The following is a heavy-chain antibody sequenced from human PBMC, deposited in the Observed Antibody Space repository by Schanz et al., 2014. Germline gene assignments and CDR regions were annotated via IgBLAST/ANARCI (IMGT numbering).Heavy chain of an antibody. CDR1: GFSVSTNY. V-gene: IGHV3-53*01. Sequence: EVQLVESGGGLIQPGGSLRLSCAVSGFSVSTNYMSWVRQAPGKGLEWVSSIYINSGSTNYADSVKGRFIISRDSSKNTLYLQMNSLRAEDTAVYYCARYYETSYYPLYYCDYWGQGTLVTVSS. CDR3: ARYYETSYYPLYYCDY. D-gene: IGHD3-22*01. J-gene: IGHJ4*02. CDR2: IYINSGST.